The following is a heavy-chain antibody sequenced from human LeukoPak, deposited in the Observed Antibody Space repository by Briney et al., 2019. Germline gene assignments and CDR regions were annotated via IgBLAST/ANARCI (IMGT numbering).Heavy chain of an antibody. J-gene: IGHJ4*02. V-gene: IGHV4-38-2*01. CDR2: IYHSGST. Sequence: SETLSLTCAVSGYSISSGYYWGWIRQPPGKGLEWIGSIYHSGSTYYNPSLKSRVTISVDTPKNQFSLKLSSVTAADTAVYYCARATGYCSSTSCYNYFDYWSQGTLVTVSS. D-gene: IGHD2-2*02. CDR3: ARATGYCSSTSCYNYFDY. CDR1: GYSISSGYY.